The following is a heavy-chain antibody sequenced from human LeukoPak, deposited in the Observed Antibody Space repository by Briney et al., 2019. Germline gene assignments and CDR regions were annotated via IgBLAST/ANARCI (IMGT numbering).Heavy chain of an antibody. D-gene: IGHD5-12*01. CDR3: ARDHSGWLRLYYYYGMDV. V-gene: IGHV3-48*03. CDR1: GLTFSSYE. J-gene: IGHJ6*02. CDR2: ISSSGSTI. Sequence: GGSLRLSCAASGLTFSSYEMNWVRQAPGKGLEWVSYISSSGSTIYYADSVKGRFTITRDNAKNSLYQQMNSLRAEDTAVYYCARDHSGWLRLYYYYGMDVWGQGTTVTVSS.